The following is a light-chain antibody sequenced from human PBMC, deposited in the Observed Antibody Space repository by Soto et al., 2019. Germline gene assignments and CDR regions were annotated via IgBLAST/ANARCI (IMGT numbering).Light chain of an antibody. CDR3: MQALQTPWT. J-gene: IGKJ1*01. Sequence: DIVMTQSPLSLPVIPGEPASISCRSSQSLLHDNGYNYLDWYLQKPGRSLQLLIYLGSNRASGVLDRFCGSGSGTYFTLKISRVEPEDVGVYYCMQALQTPWTFGPGTKVEIK. V-gene: IGKV2-28*01. CDR1: QSLLHDNGYNY. CDR2: LGS.